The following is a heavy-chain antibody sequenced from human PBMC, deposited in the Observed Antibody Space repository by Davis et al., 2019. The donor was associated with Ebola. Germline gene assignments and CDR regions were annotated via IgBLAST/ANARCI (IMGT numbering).Heavy chain of an antibody. J-gene: IGHJ4*02. V-gene: IGHV1-18*01. Sequence: AASVKVSCKVSGYTFTAYYLHWVRQAPGQGLEWMGRINPHNGNTNYAQNVQGRVIMTTDTATTTAYMEVGNLRSDDTAVYYCARAQFPTTSDHWGQGTLVTVSS. CDR2: INPHNGNT. D-gene: IGHD1-1*01. CDR1: GYTFTAYY. CDR3: ARAQFPTTSDH.